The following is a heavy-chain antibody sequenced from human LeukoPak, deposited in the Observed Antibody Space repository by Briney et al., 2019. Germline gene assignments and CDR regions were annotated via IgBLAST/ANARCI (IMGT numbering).Heavy chain of an antibody. J-gene: IGHJ4*02. CDR2: FDPDDAET. Sequence: ASVKVSCKVSGYTLTELSIHWVRQAPGKGLEWMGCFDPDDAETIYAQKFQGRVTMTEDQSTDTAYMELSSLRSDDTAVYYCAAKLLSGDMRGFEYGGQGNLVNVS. CDR3: AAKLLSGDMRGFEY. CDR1: GYTLTELS. V-gene: IGHV1-24*01. D-gene: IGHD4-17*01.